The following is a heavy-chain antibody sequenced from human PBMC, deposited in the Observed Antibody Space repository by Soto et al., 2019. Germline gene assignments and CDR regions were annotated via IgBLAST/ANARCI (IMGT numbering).Heavy chain of an antibody. D-gene: IGHD2-2*01. Sequence: ASVKVSCKASGYTFTSYATHWVRQAPGQSLEWMGWISVGSDNTKYSQKFQGRVTITRDTSASTAYMELSSLRSEDTAVYYCARSSNLPYDYWGQGPLVTVSP. J-gene: IGHJ4*02. CDR2: ISVGSDNT. CDR3: ARSSNLPYDY. CDR1: GYTFTSYA. V-gene: IGHV1-3*01.